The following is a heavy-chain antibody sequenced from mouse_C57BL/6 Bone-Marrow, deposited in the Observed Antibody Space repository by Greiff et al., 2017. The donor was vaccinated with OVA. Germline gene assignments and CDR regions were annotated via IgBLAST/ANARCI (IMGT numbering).Heavy chain of an antibody. CDR2: IYPRSGNT. V-gene: IGHV1-81*01. CDR1: GYTFTSYG. J-gene: IGHJ2*01. D-gene: IGHD1-1*01. Sequence: QVQLQQSGAELARPGASVKLSCKASGYTFTSYGISWVKLRTGQGLEWIGEIYPRSGNTYYNEKFKGKATLTADKSSSTAYMELRSLTSEDSAVYFCARFRGRTTVVPYYFDYWGQGTTLTVSS. CDR3: ARFRGRTTVVPYYFDY.